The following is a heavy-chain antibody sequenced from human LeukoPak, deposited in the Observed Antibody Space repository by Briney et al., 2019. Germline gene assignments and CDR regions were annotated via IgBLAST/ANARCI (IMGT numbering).Heavy chain of an antibody. J-gene: IGHJ4*02. V-gene: IGHV3-23*01. CDR3: AKDRTSYHESNGHYYRRNGDY. CDR1: GFTFHNYA. CDR2: ISSSGDIT. Sequence: GGSLRLSCAASGFTFHNYAMSWVRQAPGKGLEWVSAISSSGDITFYADSVKGGFTISRDNSRYTLYLQMNSLRAEDAAMYYCAKDRTSYHESNGHYYRRNGDYWGQGTLVTVSS. D-gene: IGHD3-22*01.